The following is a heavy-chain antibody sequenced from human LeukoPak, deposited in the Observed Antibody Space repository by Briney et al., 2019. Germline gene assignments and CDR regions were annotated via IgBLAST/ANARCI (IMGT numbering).Heavy chain of an antibody. J-gene: IGHJ6*03. CDR1: GFTFSNYR. V-gene: IGHV3-21*01. CDR3: AKDSAFYYIDV. Sequence: GGSLRLSCAVSGFTFSNYRMNWVRQAPGKGLEWVSSISSSSIYIYYADSLKGRFTISRDNARNSLYLQMNSLRAEDTAVYYCAKDSAFYYIDVWGKGTTVIISS. CDR2: ISSSSIYI.